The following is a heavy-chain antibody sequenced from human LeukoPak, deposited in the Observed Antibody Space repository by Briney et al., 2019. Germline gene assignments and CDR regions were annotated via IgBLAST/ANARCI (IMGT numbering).Heavy chain of an antibody. CDR2: ISAYNGNT. V-gene: IGHV1-18*01. CDR3: ATGLARGGSSTSCYDY. J-gene: IGHJ4*02. Sequence: ASVKVSCKASGYTFTSYGISWVRQAPGQGLEWMGWISAYNGNTNYAQKLQGRVTMTTDTSTSTAYMELRSLRSDDTAVYYCATGLARGGSSTSCYDYWGQGTLVTVSS. CDR1: GYTFTSYG. D-gene: IGHD2-2*01.